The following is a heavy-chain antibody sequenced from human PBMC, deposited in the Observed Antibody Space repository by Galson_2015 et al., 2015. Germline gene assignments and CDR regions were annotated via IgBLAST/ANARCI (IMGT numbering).Heavy chain of an antibody. D-gene: IGHD2-2*01. CDR1: GFTFDDYA. CDR2: ISWDGGST. J-gene: IGHJ6*02. Sequence: LRLSCAASGFTFDDYAMHWVRQAPGKGLEWVSLISWDGGSTYYADSVKGRFTISRDNSKNSLYLQMNSLRAEDTALYYCAKDGGAEERNIVVVPAANYGMDVWGQGTTVTVSS. CDR3: AKDGGAEERNIVVVPAANYGMDV. V-gene: IGHV3-43D*03.